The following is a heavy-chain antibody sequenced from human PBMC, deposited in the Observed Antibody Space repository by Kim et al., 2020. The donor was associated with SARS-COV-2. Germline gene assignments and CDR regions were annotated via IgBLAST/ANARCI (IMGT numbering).Heavy chain of an antibody. CDR1: GFTFSSYG. V-gene: IGHV3-33*01. CDR2: IWYDGSNK. D-gene: IGHD3-3*01. Sequence: GGSLRLSCAASGFTFSSYGMHWVRQAPGKGLEWVAVIWYDGSNKYYADSVKGRFTISRDNSKNTLYLQMNSLRAEDTAVYYCARTPDEGGNPYYDFWSGVDYYYYGMDVWGQGTTVTVSS. J-gene: IGHJ6*02. CDR3: ARTPDEGGNPYYDFWSGVDYYYYGMDV.